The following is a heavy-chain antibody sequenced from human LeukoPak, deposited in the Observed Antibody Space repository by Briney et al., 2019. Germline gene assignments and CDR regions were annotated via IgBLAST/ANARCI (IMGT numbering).Heavy chain of an antibody. Sequence: ASVKVSCKASEGTFSSYAISWVRQAPGQGLEWMGGIIPIFGTANYAQKFQGRVTITADESTSTAYMELSSLRSEDTAVYYCARDPLTTVTTGAAPDFDYWGQGTLVTVSS. CDR3: ARDPLTTVTTGAAPDFDY. CDR2: IIPIFGTA. V-gene: IGHV1-69*13. J-gene: IGHJ4*02. D-gene: IGHD4-11*01. CDR1: EGTFSSYA.